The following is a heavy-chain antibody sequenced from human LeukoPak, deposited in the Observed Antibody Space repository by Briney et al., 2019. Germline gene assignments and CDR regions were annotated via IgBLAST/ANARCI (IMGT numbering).Heavy chain of an antibody. CDR1: GGSISSSSYY. J-gene: IGHJ5*02. CDR2: ISYGGST. D-gene: IGHD3-10*01. CDR3: ARLRARNGSGSSNWFDP. V-gene: IGHV4-61*05. Sequence: PSETLSLTCTVSGGSISSSSYYWSWIRQPPGKGLEFIGYISYGGSTNYNPSLASRVTISLDTSKNQFSLKLSSVTAADTAVYYCARLRARNGSGSSNWFDPWGQGTLVTVSS.